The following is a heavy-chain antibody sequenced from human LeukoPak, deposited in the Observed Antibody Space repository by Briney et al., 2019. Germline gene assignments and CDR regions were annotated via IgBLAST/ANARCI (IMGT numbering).Heavy chain of an antibody. CDR1: GFTFSSYD. Sequence: GESLRLSCAASGFTFSSYDMHWVRQATGKGLEWVSAIGTAGDTYYPGSVKGRFTISRENAKNSLYLQMNSLRAGDTAVYYCARGTIFGVHYGMDVWGQGTTVTVSS. J-gene: IGHJ6*02. D-gene: IGHD3-3*01. CDR2: IGTAGDT. V-gene: IGHV3-13*01. CDR3: ARGTIFGVHYGMDV.